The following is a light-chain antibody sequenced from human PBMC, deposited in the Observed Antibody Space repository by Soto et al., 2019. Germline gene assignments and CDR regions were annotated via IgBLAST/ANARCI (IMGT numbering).Light chain of an antibody. V-gene: IGLV3-21*04. Sequence: SYELTQPPSVSVAPEKTATITCGGNNIGNKRVHWYRQKPGQAPVLLISYDSDRPSGIPERFSGSNSENTATLTISGVEAGDEADYYCQVWDIMTDNYVFGSGTKVT. CDR1: NIGNKR. CDR3: QVWDIMTDNYV. J-gene: IGLJ1*01. CDR2: YDS.